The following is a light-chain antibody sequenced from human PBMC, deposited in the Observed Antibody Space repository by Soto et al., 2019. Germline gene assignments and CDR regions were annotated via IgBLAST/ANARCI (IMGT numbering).Light chain of an antibody. V-gene: IGKV1-5*01. CDR1: QSISSW. J-gene: IGKJ1*01. CDR2: DAS. Sequence: DIQMTQSPSTLSGSVGDRVTITCRASQSISSWLAWYQQKPGKAPKLLIYDASSLESGVPLRFSGSGSGAEFTLAISSLQPDDFATYYCQQYSSYWTFGQGTKVDIK. CDR3: QQYSSYWT.